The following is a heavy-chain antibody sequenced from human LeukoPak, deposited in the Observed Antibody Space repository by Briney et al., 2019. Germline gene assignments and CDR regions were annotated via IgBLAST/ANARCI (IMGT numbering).Heavy chain of an antibody. CDR1: VGSFSSGSHF. Sequence: SETLSLTCTVAVGSFSSGSHFWTWIRQSPGKRLDYVGYIYDSGRTNYNPSLKSRVTISKDTSKNQFSLKLSSVTAADTAVYYWARDRLGGYSYVYWGQGSLVTVSS. CDR3: ARDRLGGYSYVY. CDR2: IYDSGRT. D-gene: IGHD5-12*01. V-gene: IGHV4-61*01. J-gene: IGHJ4*02.